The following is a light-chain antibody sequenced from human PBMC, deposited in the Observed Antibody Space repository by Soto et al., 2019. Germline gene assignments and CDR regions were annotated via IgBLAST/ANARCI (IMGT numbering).Light chain of an antibody. CDR3: APYTFSTPPHVI. J-gene: IGLJ2*01. CDR2: EVS. V-gene: IGLV2-18*02. Sequence: QSALTQPPSVSGSPGQSVTISCTGISSYIDIYNAVSWYQQSPGTAPQLVISEVSNRPSGVPDRFSGSQSGNTASLTISGLQAEDEANYDCAPYTFSTPPHVIFGGGTKLTVL. CDR1: SSYIDIYNA.